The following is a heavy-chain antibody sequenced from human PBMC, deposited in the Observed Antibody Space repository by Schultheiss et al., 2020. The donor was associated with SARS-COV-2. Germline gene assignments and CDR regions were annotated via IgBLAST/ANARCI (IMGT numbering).Heavy chain of an antibody. CDR2: ISYDGSNK. V-gene: IGHV3-30-3*01. Sequence: GALRLSCAASGFTFSSYAMHWVRQAPGKGLEWVAVISYDGSNKYYADSVKGRFTISRDNSKNTLYLQLNSLRGEDTAVYYCVRGSNDWYGIDYWGQGTLVTVSS. CDR1: GFTFSSYA. D-gene: IGHD6-19*01. J-gene: IGHJ4*02. CDR3: VRGSNDWYGIDY.